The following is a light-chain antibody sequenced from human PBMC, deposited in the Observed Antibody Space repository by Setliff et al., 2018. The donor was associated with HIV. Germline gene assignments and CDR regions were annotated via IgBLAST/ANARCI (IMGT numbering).Light chain of an antibody. CDR1: SSNIGAGYD. J-gene: IGLJ1*01. CDR2: GDN. Sequence: QSVLTQPPSVSGAPGQRVTISCTGSSSNIGAGYDVHWYQQPPGTAPKVLIYGDNYRPSGVPDRISGSKSGTSASLAITGLQAEDEADYYCQSYDSSLRGYVFGTGTKVTVL. V-gene: IGLV1-40*01. CDR3: QSYDSSLRGYV.